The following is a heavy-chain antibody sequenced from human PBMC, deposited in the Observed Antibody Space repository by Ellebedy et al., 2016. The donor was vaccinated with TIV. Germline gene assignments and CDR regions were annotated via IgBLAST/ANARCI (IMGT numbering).Heavy chain of an antibody. V-gene: IGHV4-34*01. CDR2: INHSGST. CDR1: GGSFSGNY. D-gene: IGHD3-9*01. Sequence: MPSETLSLTCAVYGGSFSGNYWSWIRQPPGKGLEWIGEINHSGSTNYNPSLKSRVTISVDTSKNQFSLKLSSVTAADAAVYYCARLREDYDILTGAYYFDYWGQGTLVTVSS. J-gene: IGHJ4*02. CDR3: ARLREDYDILTGAYYFDY.